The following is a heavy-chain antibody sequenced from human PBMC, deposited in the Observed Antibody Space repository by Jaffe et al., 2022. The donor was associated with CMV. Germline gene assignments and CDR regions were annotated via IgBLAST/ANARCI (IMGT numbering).Heavy chain of an antibody. CDR2: INDSGST. D-gene: IGHD3-22*01. V-gene: IGHV4-34*01. CDR3: ARQRGPIYYDTSGFFPSGDAFDI. CDR1: SGSFSNYY. Sequence: QVQLRQWGAGLLKPSETLSLTCGVYSGSFSNYYLTWIRQSPGKGLEWIGEINDSGSTNYNPSLKSRVIISVDTSKKQFSLKLTSVTAADTAVYFCARQRGPIYYDTSGFFPSGDAFDIWGQGTMVTVSS. J-gene: IGHJ3*02.